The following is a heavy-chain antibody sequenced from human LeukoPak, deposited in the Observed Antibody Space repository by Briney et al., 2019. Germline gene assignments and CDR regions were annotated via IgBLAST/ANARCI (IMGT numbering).Heavy chain of an antibody. D-gene: IGHD3-22*01. CDR1: GASISKIEDY. V-gene: IGHV4-39*07. J-gene: IGHJ4*02. CDR3: ARERYYYDSSGPRFDY. Sequence: PSETLSLTCTVSGASISKIEDYWGWLRQSPGKGLEWIGTIYHIGSTYYNPSLKSRVTMSVDASKNQFSLKLSSVTAADTAVYYCARERYYYDSSGPRFDYWGQGTLVTVSS. CDR2: IYHIGST.